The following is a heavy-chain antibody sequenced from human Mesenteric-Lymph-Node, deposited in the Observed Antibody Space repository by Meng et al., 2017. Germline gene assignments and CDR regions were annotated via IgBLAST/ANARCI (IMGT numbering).Heavy chain of an antibody. D-gene: IGHD5-18*01. V-gene: IGHV4-39*07. CDR3: ARNSDTTIGLHFDY. J-gene: IGHJ4*02. CDR1: GYSISSSSSYY. Sequence: SETLSLTCTVSGYSISSSSSYYWGWIRQPPGMGLEWIANIYYSGSTYYNPSLRSRVTISVDTSKNQFSLKLSSVTAADTAVYYCARNSDTTIGLHFDYWGQGTLVTVYS. CDR2: IYYSGST.